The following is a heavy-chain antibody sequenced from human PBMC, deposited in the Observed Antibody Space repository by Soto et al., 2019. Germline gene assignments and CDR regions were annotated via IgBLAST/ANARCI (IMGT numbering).Heavy chain of an antibody. CDR3: AKDTYYDILTGPPDAFDI. D-gene: IGHD3-9*01. CDR1: GFTFSSYA. J-gene: IGHJ3*02. Sequence: GGSLRLSCAASGFTFSSYAMRWVRQAPGKGLEWVSAISGSGGSTYYADSVKGRFTISRDNSKNTLYLQMNSLRAEDTAVYYCAKDTYYDILTGPPDAFDIWGQGTMVTVSS. V-gene: IGHV3-23*01. CDR2: ISGSGGST.